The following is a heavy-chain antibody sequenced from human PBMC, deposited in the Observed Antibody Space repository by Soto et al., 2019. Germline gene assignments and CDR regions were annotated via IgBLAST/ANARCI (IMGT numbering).Heavy chain of an antibody. CDR2: INPNSGGT. Sequence: ASVKVSCKASGYTFTGYYMHWVRQAPGQGLEWMGWINPNSGGTNYAQKFQGRVTMTRDISIATAYMELNSLTSEDTAIYYCARMESFGSLNWFDPWGQGTLVTVYS. CDR3: ARMESFGSLNWFDP. CDR1: GYTFTGYY. D-gene: IGHD5-18*01. J-gene: IGHJ5*02. V-gene: IGHV1-2*02.